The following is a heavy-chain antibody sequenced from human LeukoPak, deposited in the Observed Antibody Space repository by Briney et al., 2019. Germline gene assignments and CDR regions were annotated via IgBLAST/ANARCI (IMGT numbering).Heavy chain of an antibody. CDR3: AKDLSGYSTTWSPGYMDV. V-gene: IGHV3-30*02. CDR2: VRYDGSDK. J-gene: IGHJ6*03. CDR1: GVIFSTYG. Sequence: GGSLRLSCAASGVIFSTYGMHWVRQAPGKGLEWVAFVRYDGSDKYAESVRGRFTISRDNSKNTVDVQMNSLRPEDTGVYYCAKDLSGYSTTWSPGYMDVWGEGITVTVT. D-gene: IGHD5-12*01.